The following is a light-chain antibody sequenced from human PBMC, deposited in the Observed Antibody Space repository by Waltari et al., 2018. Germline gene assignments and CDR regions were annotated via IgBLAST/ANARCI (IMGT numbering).Light chain of an antibody. Sequence: FVLTQSPATLSVSAGETATLSCRASQNIKKFLAWYQQKPGQAPRLIIQDASNMATGIPARFSGSGSGTDFTLTISSVEPEDFAVYYCQQRSNWPRITFGQGTRLELK. J-gene: IGKJ5*01. CDR1: QNIKKF. CDR2: DAS. V-gene: IGKV3-11*01. CDR3: QQRSNWPRIT.